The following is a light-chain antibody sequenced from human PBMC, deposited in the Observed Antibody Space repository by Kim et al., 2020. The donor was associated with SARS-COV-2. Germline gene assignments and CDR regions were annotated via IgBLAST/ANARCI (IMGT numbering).Light chain of an antibody. CDR1: SSDVGGYNY. CDR3: SSYTTSGTLI. CDR2: DVS. J-gene: IGLJ2*01. V-gene: IGLV2-14*03. Sequence: QSALTQPASVSGSPGQSITISCTGTSSDVGGYNYVSWYQQHPGKAPTLMIFDVSYRPSGISNRFSGSKSGNTASLTISGLQAEDEADYYCSSYTTSGTLIFGGGTQLTVL.